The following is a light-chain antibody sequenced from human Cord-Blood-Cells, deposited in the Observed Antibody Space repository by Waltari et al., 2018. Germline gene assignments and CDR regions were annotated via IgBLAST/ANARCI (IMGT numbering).Light chain of an antibody. CDR1: QSISSW. CDR2: DAS. V-gene: IGKV1-5*01. J-gene: IGKJ2*01. CDR3: QQYNSYSPYT. Sequence: DIQMTQSPSTLSASVGDRVTITCRASQSISSWLAWYQQKQGKAPKLLIYDASSLESGVPSRFSGSGAGTEFTLTIISLQPDDCATYYCQQYNSYSPYTFGQGTKLEIK.